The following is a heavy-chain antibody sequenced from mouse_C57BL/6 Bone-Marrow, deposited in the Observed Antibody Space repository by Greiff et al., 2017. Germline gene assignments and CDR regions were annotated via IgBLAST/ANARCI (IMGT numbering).Heavy chain of an antibody. V-gene: IGHV2-9-1*01. J-gene: IGHJ4*01. CDR1: GFSLTSYA. CDR2: IWTGGST. CDR3: ARRGDGNYEGVDY. D-gene: IGHD2-1*01. Sequence: VKLVESGPGLVAPSQSLSITCTVSGFSLTSYAISWVRQPPGKGLEWLGVIWTGGSTNYNSALKSRLSISKDNSKSQVFLKMNSLQTDDTARYYCARRGDGNYEGVDYWGQGTSVTVSS.